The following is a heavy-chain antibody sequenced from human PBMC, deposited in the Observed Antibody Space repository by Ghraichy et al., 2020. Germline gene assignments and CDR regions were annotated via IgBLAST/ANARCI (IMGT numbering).Heavy chain of an antibody. V-gene: IGHV3-23*01. Sequence: ESLNISCAASGFSFRSYAMSWVRQAPGKGLEWVTGFGGDPRITYYADSVKGRFTISRDNSRNTLYLQMNGLRVEDTALYYCAKEGQIGVAGFDCWGQGTLVTVSS. CDR3: AKEGQIGVAGFDC. J-gene: IGHJ4*02. D-gene: IGHD6-19*01. CDR2: FGGDPRIT. CDR1: GFSFRSYA.